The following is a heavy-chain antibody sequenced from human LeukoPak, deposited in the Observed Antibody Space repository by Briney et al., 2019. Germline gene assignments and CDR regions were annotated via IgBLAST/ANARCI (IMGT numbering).Heavy chain of an antibody. V-gene: IGHV4-61*02. Sequence: SETLSLTCTVSGGSISSGSYYWSWIRQPAGKGLEWIGRIYTSGSTNYNPSLKSRVTISVDTSKNQFSLKLSSVTAADTAVYYCARDAHYYGSGRNRYLYYFDYWGQGTLVTVSS. CDR2: IYTSGST. D-gene: IGHD3-10*01. J-gene: IGHJ4*02. CDR3: ARDAHYYGSGRNRYLYYFDY. CDR1: GGSISSGSYY.